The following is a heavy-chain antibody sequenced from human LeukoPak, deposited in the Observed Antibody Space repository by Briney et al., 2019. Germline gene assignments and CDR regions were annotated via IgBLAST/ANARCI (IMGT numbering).Heavy chain of an antibody. J-gene: IGHJ4*02. D-gene: IGHD5-12*01. V-gene: IGHV3-7*01. CDR2: MKQNGSEK. CDR3: ARDLGHTGYDLYDY. CDR1: GINFRGYW. Sequence: GGSLRLSCAVSGINFRGYWMAWVRQAPGKGLEWVANMKQNGSEKYYVDSVKGRFTISRDNAKNSLYMEMNSLRVEDTAVYYCARDLGHTGYDLYDYWGQGTLVTVSS.